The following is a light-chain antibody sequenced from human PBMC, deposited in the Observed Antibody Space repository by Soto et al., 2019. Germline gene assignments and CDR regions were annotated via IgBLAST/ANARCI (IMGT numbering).Light chain of an antibody. Sequence: EIVLTQSPGTLSLSPGETATLSCRASQYVGTRLAWYQHKPGQAPRLLIYYTSTRATGIPARFSGSGSGTDFTLTISSLEPEDFAVYYCQQRSNWPPITFGQGTRLEIK. J-gene: IGKJ5*01. CDR1: QYVGTR. CDR3: QQRSNWPPIT. V-gene: IGKV3-11*01. CDR2: YTS.